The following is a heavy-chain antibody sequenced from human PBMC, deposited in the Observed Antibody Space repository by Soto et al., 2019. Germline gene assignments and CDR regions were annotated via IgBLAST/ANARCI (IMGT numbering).Heavy chain of an antibody. Sequence: PGGSLRLSCAASGFTVSGNYMSWVRQAPGKGLEWVSVIYSGGSTYYADSVKGRFTISRDNSKNTLYLQMNSLRAEDTAVYYCARAEYYDFWGYGMDVWGQGTTVTVSS. D-gene: IGHD3-3*01. J-gene: IGHJ6*02. CDR3: ARAEYYDFWGYGMDV. CDR2: IYSGGST. CDR1: GFTVSGNY. V-gene: IGHV3-53*01.